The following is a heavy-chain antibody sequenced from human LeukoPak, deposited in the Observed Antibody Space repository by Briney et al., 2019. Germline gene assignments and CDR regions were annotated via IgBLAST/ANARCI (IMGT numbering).Heavy chain of an antibody. V-gene: IGHV3-13*01. Sequence: GGSLRLSCAASGFTFSSYDMHWVRQVTGKGLEWVSAIGTAGDTYYPGSVKGRFTISRENAKNSLYLQVNSLRAGDTAVYYCARGRSRYYDSSGNWFDPWGQGTLVTVSS. J-gene: IGHJ5*01. CDR1: GFTFSSYD. CDR2: IGTAGDT. CDR3: ARGRSRYYDSSGNWFDP. D-gene: IGHD3-22*01.